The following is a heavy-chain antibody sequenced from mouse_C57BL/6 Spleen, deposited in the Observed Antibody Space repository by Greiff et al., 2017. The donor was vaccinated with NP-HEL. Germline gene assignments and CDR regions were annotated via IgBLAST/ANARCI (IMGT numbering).Heavy chain of an antibody. Sequence: EVKLQESGGGLVQPGGSMKLSCVASGFTFSNYWMNSVRQSPEKGLEWVAQIRLKSDNYATHYAESVKGRFTISRDDSKSSVYLQMNNLRAEDTGIYYCTGTGRGFAYWGQGTLVTVSA. CDR2: IRLKSDNYAT. CDR3: TGTGRGFAY. V-gene: IGHV6-3*01. D-gene: IGHD3-3*01. J-gene: IGHJ3*01. CDR1: GFTFSNYW.